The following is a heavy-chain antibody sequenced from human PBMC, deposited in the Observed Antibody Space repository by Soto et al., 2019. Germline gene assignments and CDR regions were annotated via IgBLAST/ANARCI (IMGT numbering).Heavy chain of an antibody. V-gene: IGHV4-31*03. D-gene: IGHD3-22*01. Sequence: PSETLSLTCTVSGGSISSGGYYWSWIRQHPGKGLEWIGYIYYSGSTYYNPSLKSRVTISVDTSKNQFSLKLSSVTAADTAVYYCARGSDSSGYYLWFDYWGQGTLVTVSS. CDR1: GGSISSGGYY. J-gene: IGHJ4*02. CDR2: IYYSGST. CDR3: ARGSDSSGYYLWFDY.